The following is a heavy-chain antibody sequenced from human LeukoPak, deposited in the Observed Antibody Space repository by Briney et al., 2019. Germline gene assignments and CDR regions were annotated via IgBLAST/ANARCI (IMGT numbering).Heavy chain of an antibody. CDR1: GFTFTSSA. J-gene: IGHJ5*02. D-gene: IGHD2-8*01. V-gene: IGHV1-58*02. CDR2: IVVGSGNT. Sequence: ETSVKFSCKASGFTFTSSAMQWVRQARGQRLGWIGWIVVGSGNTNYAQKFQERVTITRDMSTSTAYMELSSLRSEDTAVYYCAARYCTNGVCYNGFDPWGQGTLVTVSS. CDR3: AARYCTNGVCYNGFDP.